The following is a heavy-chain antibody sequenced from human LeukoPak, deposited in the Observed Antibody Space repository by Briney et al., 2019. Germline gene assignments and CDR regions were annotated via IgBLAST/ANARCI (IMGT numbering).Heavy chain of an antibody. CDR3: ARGGSCSGGSCYSVYRSHYYYYMDV. V-gene: IGHV3-21*01. J-gene: IGHJ6*03. CDR2: ISSGSSYI. CDR1: GFTFSSYG. D-gene: IGHD2-15*01. Sequence: PGGSLRLSCAASGFTFSSYGMHWVRQAPGKGLEWVSSISSGSSYIYYADSVKGRFTISRDNAKNSLYLQMNSLRAEDTAVYYCARGGSCSGGSCYSVYRSHYYYYMDVWGRGTTVTVSS.